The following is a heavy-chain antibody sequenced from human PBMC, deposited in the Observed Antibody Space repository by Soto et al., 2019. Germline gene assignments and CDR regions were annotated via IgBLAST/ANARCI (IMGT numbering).Heavy chain of an antibody. CDR1: GGSISSTTFY. D-gene: IGHD6-19*01. J-gene: IGHJ5*02. Sequence: SETLSLTCSVSGGSISSTTFYWGWIRQPPRQGLELIGSISYRGSTSYNPSLKSRVTISVDTSKNQFSLRLTSVTAADTAVYYCAGLLGWSNYNYFDTWGQGTLVTVSS. V-gene: IGHV4-39*01. CDR2: ISYRGST. CDR3: AGLLGWSNYNYFDT.